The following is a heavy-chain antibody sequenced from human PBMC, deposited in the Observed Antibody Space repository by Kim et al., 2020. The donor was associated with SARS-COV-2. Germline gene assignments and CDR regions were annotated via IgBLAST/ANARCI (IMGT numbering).Heavy chain of an antibody. Sequence: SVKGRFTISRDNSKNTLYLQMNSLRAEDTAVYYCAKDREIWGATIVGPGYWGQGTLVTVSS. D-gene: IGHD1-26*01. V-gene: IGHV3-30*02. CDR3: AKDREIWGATIVGPGY. J-gene: IGHJ4*02.